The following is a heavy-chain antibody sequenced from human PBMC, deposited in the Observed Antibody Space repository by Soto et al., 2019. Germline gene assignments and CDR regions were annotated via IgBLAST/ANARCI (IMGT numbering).Heavy chain of an antibody. CDR3: ARGAQMVAARGRYFDY. V-gene: IGHV4-34*01. Sequence: QVQLQQWGAGLLKPSETLSLTCAVYGGSFSGYYWSWIRQPPGKGLEWIGEINHSGSTNYNPSLKSRVTISVDTSKNQFSLKLSSVTAADTAVYYCARGAQMVAARGRYFDYWGQGTLVTVSS. D-gene: IGHD2-15*01. CDR2: INHSGST. J-gene: IGHJ4*02. CDR1: GGSFSGYY.